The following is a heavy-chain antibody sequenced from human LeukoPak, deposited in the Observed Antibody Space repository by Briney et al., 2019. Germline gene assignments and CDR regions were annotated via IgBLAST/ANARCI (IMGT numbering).Heavy chain of an antibody. CDR1: GYTFTGYY. D-gene: IGHD2-2*01. CDR3: ARDGYQPLDVTYFQH. V-gene: IGHV1-2*02. J-gene: IGHJ1*01. CDR2: INPNSGGT. Sequence: GASVKVSCKASGYTFTGYYMHWVRQAPGQGLEWMGWINPNSGGTNYAQKFQGRVTMTTDTSTSTAYMELRSLKSDDTAVYYCARDGYQPLDVTYFQHWGQGTLVSVSS.